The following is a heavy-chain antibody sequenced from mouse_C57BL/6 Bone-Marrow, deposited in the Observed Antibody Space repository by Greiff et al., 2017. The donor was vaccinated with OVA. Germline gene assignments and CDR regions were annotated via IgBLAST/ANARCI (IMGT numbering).Heavy chain of an antibody. CDR1: GYTFTSYT. CDR3: VYGNYWYFDV. Sequence: VQGVESGAELARPGASVKMSCKASGYTFTSYTMHWVKQRPGQGLEWIGYINPSSGYTKYNQKFKDKATLTADKSSSTAYMQLSSLTSEDSAVYYCVYGNYWYFDVWGTGTTVTVSS. V-gene: IGHV1-4*01. J-gene: IGHJ1*03. D-gene: IGHD2-1*01. CDR2: INPSSGYT.